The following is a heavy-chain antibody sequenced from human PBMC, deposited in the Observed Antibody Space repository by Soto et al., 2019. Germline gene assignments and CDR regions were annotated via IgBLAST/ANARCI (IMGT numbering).Heavy chain of an antibody. D-gene: IGHD6-19*01. CDR2: IYHGGST. V-gene: IGHV4-4*02. Sequence: SETLSLTCAVSGGSISSSNWWSWVRQPPGKGLEWIGEIYHGGSTEYNPSLKSRVTISVDKSKNQFSLKLTSVTAADTAMYFCARARIAVADTAEFECWGQGTLVTVSS. J-gene: IGHJ4*02. CDR3: ARARIAVADTAEFEC. CDR1: GGSISSSNW.